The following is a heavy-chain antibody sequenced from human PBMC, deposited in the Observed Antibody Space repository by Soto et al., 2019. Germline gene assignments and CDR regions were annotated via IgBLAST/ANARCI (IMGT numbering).Heavy chain of an antibody. J-gene: IGHJ5*02. CDR3: ARESRFLEWLSLNWFDP. Sequence: GGSLRLSCAASGFTFTTYAMNWVRQAPGKGLEWVSTISGSSGSTYYADSVKGRFTVSRDNAKNSLYLQMNSLRDEDTAVYYCARESRFLEWLSLNWFDPWSQGTLVTVSS. V-gene: IGHV3-23*01. CDR1: GFTFTTYA. D-gene: IGHD3-3*01. CDR2: ISGSSGST.